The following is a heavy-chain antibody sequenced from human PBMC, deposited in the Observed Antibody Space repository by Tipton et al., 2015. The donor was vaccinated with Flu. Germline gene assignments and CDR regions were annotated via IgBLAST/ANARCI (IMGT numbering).Heavy chain of an antibody. V-gene: IGHV4-61*02. J-gene: IGHJ3*01. D-gene: IGHD1/OR15-1a*01. Sequence: LRLSCTVSGGSISSSSYFWTYIRQPAGGGLEWIGRVSASGSINYNPSLRSRVTMSVDTSKNQFSLKLRSVTAADTAVYYCARDKGGGTYTFDVWGQGTMVIVSS. CDR1: GGSISSSSYF. CDR2: VSASGSI. CDR3: ARDKGGGTYTFDV.